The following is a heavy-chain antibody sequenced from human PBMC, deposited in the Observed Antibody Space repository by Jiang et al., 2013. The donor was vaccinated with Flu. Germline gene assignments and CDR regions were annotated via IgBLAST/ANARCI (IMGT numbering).Heavy chain of an antibody. D-gene: IGHD2-15*01. CDR3: ARALGGFCSGGTCDWYFDL. CDR2: IYYSEST. CDR1: GGSISSSSYY. Sequence: GLVKPSETLSLICTVSGGSISSSSYYWGWIRQPPGKGLEWIGSIYYSESTYYNPSLKSRVTISVDTSKNQFSLKLSSATAADTAVYFCARALGGFCSGGTCDWYFDLWGRGTLVTVSS. V-gene: IGHV4-39*07. J-gene: IGHJ2*01.